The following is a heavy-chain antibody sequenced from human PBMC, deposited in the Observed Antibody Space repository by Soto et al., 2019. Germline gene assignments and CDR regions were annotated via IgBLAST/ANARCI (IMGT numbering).Heavy chain of an antibody. CDR3: ARYLRVTFFVEGYYYYYYGMDV. Sequence: GGSLRLSCAASGFTFSRYAMHWVRQAPGKGLEWVAVISYDGSNKYYADSVKGRFTISRDNSKNTLYLQMNSLRAEDTAVYYCARYLRVTFFVEGYYYYYYGMDVWGQGTTVTVSS. CDR1: GFTFSRYA. J-gene: IGHJ6*02. CDR2: ISYDGSNK. D-gene: IGHD2-15*01. V-gene: IGHV3-30-3*01.